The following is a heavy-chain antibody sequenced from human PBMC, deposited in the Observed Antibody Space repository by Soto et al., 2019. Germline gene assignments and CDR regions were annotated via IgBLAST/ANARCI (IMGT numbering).Heavy chain of an antibody. J-gene: IGHJ6*02. D-gene: IGHD3-3*01. CDR3: ARDYDFWSGSDHALYGMDV. CDR2: IYYSGST. Sequence: NPSETLSLTCTVSGGSISSGGYYWSWIRQHPGKGLEWIGYIYYSGSTYYNPSLKSRVTISVDTSKNQFSLKLSSVTAADTAVYYCARDYDFWSGSDHALYGMDVWGQGTTVTVSS. CDR1: GGSISSGGYY. V-gene: IGHV4-31*03.